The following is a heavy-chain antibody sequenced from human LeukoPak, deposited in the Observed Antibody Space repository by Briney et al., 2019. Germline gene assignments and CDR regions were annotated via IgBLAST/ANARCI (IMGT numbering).Heavy chain of an antibody. CDR3: ARASDYYYGSGETLFGYGMDV. D-gene: IGHD3-10*01. CDR2: IGSSSSYI. V-gene: IGHV3-21*01. Sequence: GGSLRLSCAASGFTFSSYSMNWVRQAPGKGLEWVSSIGSSSSYIYYADSVKGRFTISRDNAKNSLYLQMDSLRAEDTAVYYCARASDYYYGSGETLFGYGMDVWGQGTTVTVSS. J-gene: IGHJ6*02. CDR1: GFTFSSYS.